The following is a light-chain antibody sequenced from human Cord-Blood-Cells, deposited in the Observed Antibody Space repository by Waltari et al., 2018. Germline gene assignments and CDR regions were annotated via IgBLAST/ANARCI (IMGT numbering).Light chain of an antibody. CDR3: QQYNNWPPKLFTP. CDR1: QSVSSN. J-gene: IGKJ2*01. CDR2: GAS. Sequence: EIVMTQSPATLSVSPGERATFSCRASQSVSSNLAWYQQKPGQAPRLLIYGASTRATGIPARLSGSGSGTEFTLTISSLQSEDFAVYYCQQYNNWPPKLFTPFGQGTKLEIK. V-gene: IGKV3-15*01.